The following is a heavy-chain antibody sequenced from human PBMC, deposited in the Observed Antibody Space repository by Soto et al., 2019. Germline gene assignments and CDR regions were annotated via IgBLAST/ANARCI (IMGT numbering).Heavy chain of an antibody. V-gene: IGHV3-23*01. CDR1: GFTFSNYA. CDR3: ATAPGYTYGSYNYCALDV. Sequence: EVQLLESGGGLVQPGGSLRLSCAASGFTFSNYAMSWVRQAPGKGLEWVSAISTGGTRTYYADSVKGRFTISRYKSTNNIYLQMHSVRAKDMGFYFWATAPGYTYGSYNYCALDVWGQGTTVTVSS. CDR2: ISTGGTRT. D-gene: IGHD5-18*01. J-gene: IGHJ6*02.